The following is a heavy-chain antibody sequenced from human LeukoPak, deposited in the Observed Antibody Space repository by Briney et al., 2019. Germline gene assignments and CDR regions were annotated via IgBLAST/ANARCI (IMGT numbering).Heavy chain of an antibody. CDR1: GGSISSYY. V-gene: IGHV4-59*08. J-gene: IGHJ6*02. CDR3: ARASAPDYYGSGSYPGYYYGMDV. Sequence: SETLSLTCTVSGGSISSYYWSWIRQPPGKGLEWIGYIYYSGSTNYNPSLKSRVTISVDTSKNQFSLKLSSVTAADTAVYYCARASAPDYYGSGSYPGYYYGMDVWGQGTTVTVSS. D-gene: IGHD3-10*01. CDR2: IYYSGST.